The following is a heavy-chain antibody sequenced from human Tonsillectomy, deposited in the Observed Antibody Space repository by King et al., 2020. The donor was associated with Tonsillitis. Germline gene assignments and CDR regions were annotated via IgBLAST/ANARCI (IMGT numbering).Heavy chain of an antibody. J-gene: IGHJ4*02. CDR3: ARMGGRQSAAGF. Sequence: VQLVESGGGLVQPGGSLRLSCAASGFTFSSYWMSWVRQAPGKGLEWVANIKQDGSEKYYVDSMKGRFTISRDNDKNSLYLQMNSLRAEDTAVYYCARMGGRQSAAGFWGQGTLVTVSS. CDR1: GFTFSSYW. D-gene: IGHD6-13*01. V-gene: IGHV3-7*01. CDR2: IKQDGSEK.